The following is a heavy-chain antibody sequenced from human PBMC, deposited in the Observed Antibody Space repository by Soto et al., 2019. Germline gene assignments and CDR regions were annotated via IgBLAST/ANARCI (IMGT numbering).Heavy chain of an antibody. CDR2: IFHSGST. V-gene: IGHV4-4*02. D-gene: IGHD1-26*01. Sequence: QVQLQESGPGLVKHSGTLSLTCAVFGGSISNSNWWPWVRQPPGKGLDWIGEIFHSGSTNYNSSLMGRVTISVAKANKPFSLKLSSVTAADTAVYYCAHRTIVGAAIWGQGTLVTVSS. CDR1: GGSISNSNW. CDR3: AHRTIVGAAI. J-gene: IGHJ4*02.